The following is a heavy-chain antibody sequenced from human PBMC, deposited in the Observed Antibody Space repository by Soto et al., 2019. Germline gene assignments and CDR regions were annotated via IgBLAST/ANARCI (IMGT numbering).Heavy chain of an antibody. V-gene: IGHV4-59*01. J-gene: IGHJ6*03. CDR1: GGSISSYY. CDR3: AREREYQLHEGVDYYYYMDV. D-gene: IGHD2-2*01. CDR2: IYYSGST. Sequence: QVQLQESGPGLVKPSETLSLTCTVSGGSISSYYWSWIRQPPGKGLEWIGYIYYSGSTNYNPSLKSRVTIAVDTSKNQFSLKLSSVTAADTAVYYCAREREYQLHEGVDYYYYMDVWGKGTTVTVSS.